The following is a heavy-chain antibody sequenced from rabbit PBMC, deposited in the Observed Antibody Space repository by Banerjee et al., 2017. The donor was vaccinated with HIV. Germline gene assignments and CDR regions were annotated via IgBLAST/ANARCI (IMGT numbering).Heavy chain of an antibody. CDR3: ARRPGGYASATYGTEFNL. V-gene: IGHV1S45*01. CDR2: INAESSGFA. CDR1: GFSFNSSYW. Sequence: QEQLEESGGDLVKPEGSLTLTCTASGFSFNSSYWICWVRQAPGKGLEWIACINAESSGFAYYASWAKGRFTISKSTSLSTVTLQMTSLTAADTATYFCARRPGGYASATYGTEFNLWGPGTLVTVS. J-gene: IGHJ4*01. D-gene: IGHD6-1*01.